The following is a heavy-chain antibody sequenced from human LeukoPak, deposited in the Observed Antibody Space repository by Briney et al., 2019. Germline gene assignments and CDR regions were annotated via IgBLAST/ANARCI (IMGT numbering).Heavy chain of an antibody. D-gene: IGHD3-9*01. Sequence: GASVKVSCKASGYTFTSYGISWVRQAPGQGLEWMGWISAYNGNTNYAQQLQGRVTMTTDTSTSTAYMELRSLRSDDTAMYYCARDPPYYDILTGQFFDYWGQGTLVTVSS. J-gene: IGHJ4*02. CDR1: GYTFTSYG. CDR2: ISAYNGNT. V-gene: IGHV1-18*01. CDR3: ARDPPYYDILTGQFFDY.